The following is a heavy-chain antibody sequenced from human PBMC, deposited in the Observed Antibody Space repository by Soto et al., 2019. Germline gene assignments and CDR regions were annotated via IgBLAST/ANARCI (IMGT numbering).Heavy chain of an antibody. V-gene: IGHV1-18*01. J-gene: IGHJ4*02. CDR2: ISANNGNT. Sequence: QVQLVQSGAEVKKPGASVKVSCKASGYTFTSYGITWVRQAPGQGLDWMGWISANNGNTNYAQKLQGRVTMTTDTSTGTAYTELRSLRSDDTAVYYCARDRGSNALDYWGQGTLVTVSS. D-gene: IGHD3-16*01. CDR3: ARDRGSNALDY. CDR1: GYTFTSYG.